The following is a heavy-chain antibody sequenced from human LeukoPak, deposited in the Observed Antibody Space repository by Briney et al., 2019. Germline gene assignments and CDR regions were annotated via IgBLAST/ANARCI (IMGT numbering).Heavy chain of an antibody. CDR3: TRGTGYGSGWSTY. Sequence: PWGSLRLSFAASGFTFSSYWMYWVRQAPGKGLLWVSRINSGETTTTYAEYVKGRFTISRDNAKNTLYLQMSSLRAEDTAVYYCTRGTGYGSGWSTYWGQGILVTVSS. J-gene: IGHJ4*02. CDR1: GFTFSSYW. V-gene: IGHV3-74*01. D-gene: IGHD6-19*01. CDR2: INSGETTT.